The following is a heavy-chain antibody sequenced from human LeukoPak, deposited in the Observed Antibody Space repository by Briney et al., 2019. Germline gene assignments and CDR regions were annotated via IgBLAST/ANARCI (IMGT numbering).Heavy chain of an antibody. CDR3: AREYSSSWSNFDY. V-gene: IGHV3-7*01. D-gene: IGHD6-13*01. CDR1: GFTFSSYG. CDR2: IKQDGSEK. J-gene: IGHJ4*02. Sequence: GGSLRLSCAASGFTFSSYGMSWVRQAPGKGLEWVANIKQDGSEKYYVDSVKGRFTISRDNAKNSLYLQMNSLRAEDTAVYYCAREYSSSWSNFDYWGQGTLVTVSS.